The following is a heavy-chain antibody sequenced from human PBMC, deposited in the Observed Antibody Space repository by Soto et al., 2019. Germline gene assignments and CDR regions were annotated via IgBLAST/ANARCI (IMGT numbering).Heavy chain of an antibody. Sequence: GGSLRLSCAASGFIFRSYWMSWVRQAPGKGLEWVANINRAGSEKYYVDSVRGRFIISRDNAENSLYLQMNSLRAEDTALYYCARDGVAAGLYLDNWGQGTLVTVSS. CDR1: GFIFRSYW. J-gene: IGHJ4*02. V-gene: IGHV3-7*01. CDR3: ARDGVAAGLYLDN. D-gene: IGHD2-15*01. CDR2: INRAGSEK.